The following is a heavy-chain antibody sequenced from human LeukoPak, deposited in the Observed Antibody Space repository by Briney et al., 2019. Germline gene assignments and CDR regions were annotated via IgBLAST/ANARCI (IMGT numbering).Heavy chain of an antibody. CDR3: ARVPPTYSNYMDV. CDR2: ISSSGSTG. V-gene: IGHV3-11*01. CDR1: GFTFSDYY. Sequence: GGSLRLSCAASGFTFSDYYMSWIRQAPGKGLEWVSDISSSGSTGYYADSVKGRFTISRDNAKNSLYLQMNSLRAEDTAVYYCARVPPTYSNYMDVWGKGTTVTASS. D-gene: IGHD4-11*01. J-gene: IGHJ6*03.